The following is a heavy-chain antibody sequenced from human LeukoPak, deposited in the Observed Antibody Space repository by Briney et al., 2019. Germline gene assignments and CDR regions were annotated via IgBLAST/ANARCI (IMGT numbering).Heavy chain of an antibody. CDR2: ISGSGSTI. CDR3: ARDAMVYAKPVPFDY. CDR1: GFTFSSCE. D-gene: IGHD2-8*01. V-gene: IGHV3-48*03. J-gene: IGHJ4*02. Sequence: GGSLRLSCAASGFTFSSCEMNWVRQAPGKGLEWVSYISGSGSTIYYADSVKGRFTISRDNAKNSLYLQMNSLRAEDTAVYYCARDAMVYAKPVPFDYWGQGTLVTVSS.